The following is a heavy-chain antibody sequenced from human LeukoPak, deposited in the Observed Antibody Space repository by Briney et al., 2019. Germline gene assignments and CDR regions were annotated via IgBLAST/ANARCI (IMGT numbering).Heavy chain of an antibody. CDR2: IYGGGST. Sequence: GGSLRLSCAASGFTVSSNYMSWVRQAPGKGLEWVSVIYGGGSTYYADSVKGRFTISRDNSKNTLFLQMNSLRADDTAVYYCAREAVMPVAPVKIGTSDRPLYEYYGLDVWGQGTTVTVS. D-gene: IGHD1/OR15-1a*01. J-gene: IGHJ6*02. V-gene: IGHV3-53*01. CDR3: AREAVMPVAPVKIGTSDRPLYEYYGLDV. CDR1: GFTVSSNY.